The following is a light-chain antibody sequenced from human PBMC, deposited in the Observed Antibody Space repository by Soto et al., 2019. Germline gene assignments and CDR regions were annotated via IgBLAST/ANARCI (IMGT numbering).Light chain of an antibody. CDR1: QSVSSN. V-gene: IGKV3-20*01. Sequence: EIVLTQSPGTLSLSPGERATLSCRASQSVSSNLAWYRQTPGQAPRLLIYGASTRATDTPARFSGSGSGADFTLTISRVEPADFAGYFWQQFGSSFATFRPGTQVE. J-gene: IGKJ1*01. CDR2: GAS. CDR3: QQFGSSFAT.